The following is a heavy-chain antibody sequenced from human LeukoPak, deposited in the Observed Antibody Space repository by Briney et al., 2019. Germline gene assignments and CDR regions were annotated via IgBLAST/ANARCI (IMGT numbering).Heavy chain of an antibody. J-gene: IGHJ4*02. CDR1: GFPFSTYA. CDR3: ARDWFNQDTGIGI. Sequence: PGGSLRLSCVASGFPFSTYAMKWVRQAPGKGLEWVSSVRPEGDFIYYAASVRGRFKVSRDSSENTVYLQMNSLRVGDTAVYFCARDWFNQDTGIGIWGQGALVTVS. CDR2: VRPEGDFI. D-gene: IGHD1-26*01. V-gene: IGHV3-23*01.